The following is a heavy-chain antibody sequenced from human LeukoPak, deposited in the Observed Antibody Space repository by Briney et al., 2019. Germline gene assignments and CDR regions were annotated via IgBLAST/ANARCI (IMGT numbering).Heavy chain of an antibody. J-gene: IGHJ4*02. CDR2: IDQDGSEK. D-gene: IGHD3-22*01. Sequence: GGSLRLSCAASGFTFSSYSMNWVRQAPGKGLEWVANIDQDGSEKYYVDSVKGRFTISRDNAKNSLYLQMNSLRAEDTAVYYCVRDRGSWNYYDSRSYHFDTLGYWGQGTLVTVSS. V-gene: IGHV3-7*01. CDR1: GFTFSSYS. CDR3: VRDRGSWNYYDSRSYHFDTLGY.